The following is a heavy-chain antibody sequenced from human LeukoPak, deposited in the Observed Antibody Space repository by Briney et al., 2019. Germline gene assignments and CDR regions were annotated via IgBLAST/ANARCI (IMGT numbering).Heavy chain of an antibody. CDR1: GYTFTGYY. J-gene: IGHJ6*03. D-gene: IGHD3-22*01. CDR3: ARDPKNYYDSRFDYYHMDV. Sequence: ASVKVSCKAPGYTFTGYYMHWVRQAPGQGLEWMGWINPDSGGTKYAQKFQGRVTMTRDTSISTAYMELRSLRSDDTAVYYCARDPKNYYDSRFDYYHMDVWGKGATVTISS. CDR2: INPDSGGT. V-gene: IGHV1-2*02.